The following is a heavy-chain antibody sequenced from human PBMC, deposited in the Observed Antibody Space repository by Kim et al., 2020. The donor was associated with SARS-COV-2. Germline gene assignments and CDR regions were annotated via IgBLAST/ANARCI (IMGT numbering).Heavy chain of an antibody. CDR3: AKLTSLFSPGSVV. CDR1: GFSFSNYA. D-gene: IGHD3-10*01. J-gene: IGHJ4*02. CDR2: ISGDGGKS. V-gene: IGHV3-23*01. Sequence: GGSLRLSYTASGFSFSNYAMSWVRQAPGKGLEWVAAISGDGGKSYYANSVKGRFTISRDNSRSTLYLQMDSLGAEDTALYYCAKLTSLFSPGSVVWGEG.